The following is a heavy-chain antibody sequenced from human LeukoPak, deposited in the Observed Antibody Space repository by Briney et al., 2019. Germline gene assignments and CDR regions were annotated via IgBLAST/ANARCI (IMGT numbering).Heavy chain of an antibody. Sequence: ASVNVSCKASGYAFTNYLMHWVRQAPGQGLEWMGIINPSGGSTTYAQKFQGRVTMTRDTSTNTVYMELSSLTSEDTAVYYCARLGAYLRSFDYWGQGTLVTVSS. V-gene: IGHV1-46*01. CDR3: ARLGAYLRSFDY. D-gene: IGHD3-10*01. J-gene: IGHJ4*02. CDR2: INPSGGST. CDR1: GYAFTNYL.